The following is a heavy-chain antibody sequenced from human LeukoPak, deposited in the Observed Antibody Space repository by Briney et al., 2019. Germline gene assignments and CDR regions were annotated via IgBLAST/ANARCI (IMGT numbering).Heavy chain of an antibody. CDR1: GGSISSGGYS. Sequence: PSQTLSLTCAVSGGSISSGGYSWSWIRQPPGKGLEWIGYIYHSGSTYYNPSLKSRVTISVDTSKNQFSLKLSSVTAADTAVYYCARVGPGAPAAQDAFDIWGQGTMVTVSS. CDR2: IYHSGST. D-gene: IGHD1-14*01. J-gene: IGHJ3*02. CDR3: ARVGPGAPAAQDAFDI. V-gene: IGHV4-30-2*01.